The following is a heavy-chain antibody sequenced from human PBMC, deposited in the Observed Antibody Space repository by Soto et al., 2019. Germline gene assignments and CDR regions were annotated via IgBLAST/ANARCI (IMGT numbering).Heavy chain of an antibody. CDR1: GFTFSSYG. J-gene: IGHJ4*02. Sequence: HPVGSLRLSCAASGFTFSSYGMHWVRQAPGKGLEWVAVISYDGSNKYYADSVKGRFTISRDNSKNTLYLQMNSLRAEDTAVYYCAKRNEEMATIDYWGQGTLVTVSS. CDR2: ISYDGSNK. V-gene: IGHV3-30*18. D-gene: IGHD5-12*01. CDR3: AKRNEEMATIDY.